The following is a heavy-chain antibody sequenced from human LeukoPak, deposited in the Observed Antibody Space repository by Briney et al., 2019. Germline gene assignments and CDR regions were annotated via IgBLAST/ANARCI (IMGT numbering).Heavy chain of an antibody. CDR3: ARDLVAARPGWFDP. CDR2: ISSSSSYI. CDR1: GFTFSSYS. Sequence: KTGGSLRLSCAASGFTFSSYSMNWVRQAPGKGLEWVSSISSSSSYIYYADSVKGRFTISRDNAKNSLYLQMNSLRAEDTAVYYCARDLVAARPGWFDPWGQGTLVTVSS. V-gene: IGHV3-21*01. J-gene: IGHJ5*02. D-gene: IGHD6-6*01.